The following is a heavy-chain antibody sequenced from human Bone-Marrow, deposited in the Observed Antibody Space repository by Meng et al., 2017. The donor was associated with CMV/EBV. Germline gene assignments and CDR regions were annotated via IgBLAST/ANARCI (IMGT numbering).Heavy chain of an antibody. D-gene: IGHD3-3*02. V-gene: IGHV3-15*01. CDR3: ATDRTGVLAQIDF. Sequence: GESLKISCAASGFTFANAWMSWVRQAPGKGLEWVARIKSGGGTTEYAAPVRGRFSISRDDSYNTLYLQMNSLKTEDTAIYYCATDRTGVLAQIDFWGQGTLVTVSS. CDR1: GFTFANAW. J-gene: IGHJ4*02. CDR2: IKSGGGTT.